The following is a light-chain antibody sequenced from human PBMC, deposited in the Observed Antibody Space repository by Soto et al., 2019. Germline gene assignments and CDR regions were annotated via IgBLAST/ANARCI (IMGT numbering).Light chain of an antibody. CDR2: GVS. J-gene: IGLJ1*01. CDR1: ISDFVVYNY. Sequence: QSALTQPASVSGSPGRSITISCTGTISDFVVYNYVSWYQQRPGKAPKLMIYGVSNRPSGVSNRSSGSKSGNTASLTISGLQADDEADYYCSSHTISSALQVFGTGTKVTVL. V-gene: IGLV2-14*01. CDR3: SSHTISSALQV.